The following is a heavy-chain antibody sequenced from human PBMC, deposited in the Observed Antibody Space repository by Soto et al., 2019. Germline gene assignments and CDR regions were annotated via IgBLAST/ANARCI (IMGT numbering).Heavy chain of an antibody. CDR3: ARLQTLPRAAAGTRWFDP. Sequence: QLQLQESGPGLVKPSETLSLTCTVSGGSISSSSYYWGWIRQPPGKGLEWIGSIYYSGSTYYNPSLKSRVTISVDTSKNQFSLKVSSVTAADTAVYYCARLQTLPRAAAGTRWFDPWGQGTLVTVSS. J-gene: IGHJ5*02. V-gene: IGHV4-39*01. CDR2: IYYSGST. CDR1: GGSISSSSYY. D-gene: IGHD6-13*01.